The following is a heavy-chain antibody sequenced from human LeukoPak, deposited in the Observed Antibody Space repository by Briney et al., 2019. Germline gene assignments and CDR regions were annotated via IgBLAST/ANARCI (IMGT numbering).Heavy chain of an antibody. CDR1: GYTLTELS. J-gene: IGHJ4*02. CDR3: ARRYCSSTSCAYFDY. D-gene: IGHD2-2*01. CDR2: FDPEDGET. Sequence: GASVKVSCTVSGYTLTELSMHWVRQAPGKGLEWMGGFDPEDGETIYAQKFQGRVTMTEDTSTDTAYMELSSLRSEDTAVYYCARRYCSSTSCAYFDYWGQGTLVTVSS. V-gene: IGHV1-24*01.